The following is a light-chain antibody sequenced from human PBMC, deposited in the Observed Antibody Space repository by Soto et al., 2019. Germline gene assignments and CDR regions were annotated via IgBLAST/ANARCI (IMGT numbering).Light chain of an antibody. Sequence: DIQMTQSPSTLSASVGDRVTITCRASQSISSWLAWYQQKPGKAPKLLIYKASSLESGVPSRFSGSGSGTEFTLTISSRQADDFATYYCQQYNSYWTFGQGTKVEIK. CDR1: QSISSW. CDR2: KAS. J-gene: IGKJ1*01. V-gene: IGKV1-5*03. CDR3: QQYNSYWT.